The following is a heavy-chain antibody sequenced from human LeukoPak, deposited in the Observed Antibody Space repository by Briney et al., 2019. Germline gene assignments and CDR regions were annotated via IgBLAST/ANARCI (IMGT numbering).Heavy chain of an antibody. CDR2: IIPIFGTA. D-gene: IGHD2-21*02. V-gene: IGHV1-69*05. J-gene: IGHJ1*01. Sequence: SVKVSCKASGGTFSSYAISWVRQAPGQGLEWMGGIIPIFGTANYGQKFQGRVTITTDESTSTAYLELSSMRSEDTAVYYCARHGVVTAIRSHEGYFQHWGQGTLVTVSS. CDR3: ARHGVVTAIRSHEGYFQH. CDR1: GGTFSSYA.